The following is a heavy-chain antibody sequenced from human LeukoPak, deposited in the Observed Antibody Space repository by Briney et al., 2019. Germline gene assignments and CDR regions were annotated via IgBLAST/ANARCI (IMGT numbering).Heavy chain of an antibody. J-gene: IGHJ4*02. V-gene: IGHV3-23*01. D-gene: IGHD6-19*01. CDR2: ISGDGGIT. CDR3: ARDRRAVAGRGGYFDY. CDR1: GFTFSDYA. Sequence: PGGSLRLSCAASGLAASGFTFSDYAMNWVHQTPGKGLEWVSEISGDGGITYHADSVKGRFTISRDNSKNTLYLQMNSLSAEDAAIYYCARDRRAVAGRGGYFDYWGQGTLVTVSS.